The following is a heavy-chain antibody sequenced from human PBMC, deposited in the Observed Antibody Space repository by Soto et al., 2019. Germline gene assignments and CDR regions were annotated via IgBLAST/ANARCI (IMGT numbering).Heavy chain of an antibody. CDR2: IYYSGST. Sequence: XGTLSLTGTVSGGSISSYYWSWIRQPPGKGLEWIGYIYYSGSTNYNPSLKSRVTISVDTSKNQFSLKLSSVTAADTAVYYCARAVRFLEWLGWFDPWGQGTLVTVSS. CDR1: GGSISSYY. CDR3: ARAVRFLEWLGWFDP. D-gene: IGHD3-3*01. V-gene: IGHV4-59*01. J-gene: IGHJ5*02.